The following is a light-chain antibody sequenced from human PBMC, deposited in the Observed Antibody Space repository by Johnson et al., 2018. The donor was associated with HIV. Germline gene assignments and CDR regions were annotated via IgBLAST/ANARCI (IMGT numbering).Light chain of an antibody. V-gene: IGLV1-51*01. J-gene: IGLJ1*01. Sequence: QSVFTQPPSVSAAPGQKVTISCSGSSSNIGNNYVSWYQQLPGRAPKLLIYDNNKRPSGIPDRFSGSKSGTSATRGITGLQTGDEADYYCGTWDSSLRVGFFGTGTKVTVL. CDR2: DNN. CDR1: SSNIGNNY. CDR3: GTWDSSLRVGF.